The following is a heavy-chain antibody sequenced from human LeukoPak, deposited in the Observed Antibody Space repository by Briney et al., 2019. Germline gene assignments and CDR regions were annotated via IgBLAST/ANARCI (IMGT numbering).Heavy chain of an antibody. J-gene: IGHJ4*02. CDR3: ARPGGPGSSGNAFDY. CDR2: IYPGDSDT. Sequence: GESLKISCKGSGYSFTSYWIGWVRQMPGKGLEWMGIIYPGDSDTRYSPSFQGRVTISADKSISTAYLQWSSLKASDTAMYYCARPGGPGSSGNAFDYWGQGTLVTVSS. D-gene: IGHD6-6*01. V-gene: IGHV5-51*01. CDR1: GYSFTSYW.